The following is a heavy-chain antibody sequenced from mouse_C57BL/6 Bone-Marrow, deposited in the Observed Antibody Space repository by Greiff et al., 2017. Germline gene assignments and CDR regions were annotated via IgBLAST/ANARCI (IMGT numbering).Heavy chain of an antibody. V-gene: IGHV1-26*01. D-gene: IGHD1-1*01. CDR3: ARRDYYGSSHFDY. J-gene: IGHJ2*01. CDR2: INPNNGGT. CDR1: GYTFTDYY. Sequence: EVQLKQSGPELVKPGASVKISCKASGYTFTDYYMNWVKQSHGKSLEWIGDINPNNGGTSYNQKFKGKATLTVDKSSSTAYMELRSLTSEDSAVYYCARRDYYGSSHFDYWGQGTTLTVSS.